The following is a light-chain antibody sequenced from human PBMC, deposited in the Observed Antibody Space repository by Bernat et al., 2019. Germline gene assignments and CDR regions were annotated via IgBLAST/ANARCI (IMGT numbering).Light chain of an antibody. CDR3: QQRSDSPPAIYS. CDR2: GAS. CDR1: QSVSSY. Sequence: ELVLTQSPATLPLSPLDRATLSCRASQSVSSYVAWYQQKPGQRPRLIIYGASNRATGIPARFSGSGSVTDFTLTISSLEPEDFAVYYCQQRSDSPPAIYSFGQGSKLDLK. V-gene: IGKV3-11*01. J-gene: IGKJ2*03.